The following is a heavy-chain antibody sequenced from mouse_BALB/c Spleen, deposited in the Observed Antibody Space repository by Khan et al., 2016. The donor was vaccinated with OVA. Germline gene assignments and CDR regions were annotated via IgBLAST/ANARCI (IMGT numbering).Heavy chain of an antibody. V-gene: IGHV1-4*01. CDR3: VIDGAYYRNDGWFVY. J-gene: IGHJ3*01. CDR2: INPSNGYT. Sequence: QVQLKQSGAELARPGASVKMSCKASGYTFTSYTIHWIKLRPGQGLEWIGYINPSNGYTNYNQKFKDKATLTADKSSTTAYMQLSSLTSDDSAVYNCVIDGAYYRNDGWFVYWGQGTLVTVSA. D-gene: IGHD2-14*01. CDR1: GYTFTSYT.